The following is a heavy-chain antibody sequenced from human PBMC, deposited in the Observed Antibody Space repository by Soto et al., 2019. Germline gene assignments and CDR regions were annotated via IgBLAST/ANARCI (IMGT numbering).Heavy chain of an antibody. D-gene: IGHD6-6*01. CDR3: AREEQLDY. Sequence: GGSLRLSSEDSGFTFCRYAMHWIRQAPGKGLEWVAVISYDGSNKYYADSVKGRFTISRDNSKNTLYLQMNSLRAEDTAVYYCAREEQLDYWGQGTLVTVSS. V-gene: IGHV3-30-3*01. J-gene: IGHJ4*02. CDR2: ISYDGSNK. CDR1: GFTFCRYA.